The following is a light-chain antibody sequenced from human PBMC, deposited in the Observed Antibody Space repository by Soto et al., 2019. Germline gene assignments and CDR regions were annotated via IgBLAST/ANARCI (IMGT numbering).Light chain of an antibody. CDR3: CSYAGSYTLV. CDR2: DVS. V-gene: IGLV2-11*01. CDR1: SSDVGGYNY. J-gene: IGLJ2*01. Sequence: QSALTQPRSVSGSPGQSITSSCTGTSSDVGGYNYVSWYQQHPGKAPNLMIYDVSKRPSGVPDRFSGSKSGNTASLTISGLQAEDEADYYCCSYAGSYTLVFGGGSQLTVL.